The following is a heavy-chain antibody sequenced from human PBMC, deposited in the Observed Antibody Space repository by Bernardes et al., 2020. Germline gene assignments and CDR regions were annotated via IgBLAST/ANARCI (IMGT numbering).Heavy chain of an antibody. Sequence: GGSLRLSCAASGFTFSSYWMSWVRQAPGKGLEWVANIKQDGSEKYYVDSVKGRFTISRDNAKNSLYLQMNSLRAEDTAVYYCARDGAHFGVVTVEYYYYYGMDVWGKGTTVTVSS. CDR2: IKQDGSEK. CDR1: GFTFSSYW. V-gene: IGHV3-7*01. CDR3: ARDGAHFGVVTVEYYYYYGMDV. J-gene: IGHJ6*04. D-gene: IGHD3-3*01.